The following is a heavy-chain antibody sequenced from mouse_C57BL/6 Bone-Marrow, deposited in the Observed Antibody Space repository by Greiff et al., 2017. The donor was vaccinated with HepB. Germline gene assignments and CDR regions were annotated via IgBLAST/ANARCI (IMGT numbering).Heavy chain of an antibody. D-gene: IGHD2-14*01. CDR3: SRDRFDYYFDY. Sequence: EVQLVESGGDLVRPGGSLKLSCAASGFTFSTSGMSWVRQTPDKRLEWVATINTGGTYTYYADSVRGRFTISKDSAKNTLFLLMSRLRSEDSGIYYCSRDRFDYYFDYWGQGTTLTVSS. CDR1: GFTFSTSG. V-gene: IGHV5-6*01. CDR2: INTGGTYT. J-gene: IGHJ2*01.